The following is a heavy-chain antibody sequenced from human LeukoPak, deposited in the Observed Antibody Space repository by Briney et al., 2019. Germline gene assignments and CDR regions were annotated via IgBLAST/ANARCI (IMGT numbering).Heavy chain of an antibody. V-gene: IGHV3-74*01. D-gene: IGHD5-18*01. Sequence: GRSLRLSCAASGFTFSSYWMHWLRQAPGKGLVWVSRTNSDGSSISYADSVKGRFTISRDNAKNTLYLQIDSLRVEDTAVYYCAREYQVTARFDPWGQGTLVTVSS. CDR3: AREYQVTARFDP. CDR1: GFTFSSYW. J-gene: IGHJ5*02. CDR2: TNSDGSSI.